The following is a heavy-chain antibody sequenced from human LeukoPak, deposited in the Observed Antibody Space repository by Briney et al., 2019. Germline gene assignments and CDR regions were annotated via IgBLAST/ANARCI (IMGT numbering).Heavy chain of an antibody. V-gene: IGHV3-21*01. CDR2: ISSSSSYI. Sequence: GGSLRLSCAASGFTFSSYSMTWVRQAPGKGLEWVSSISSSSSYIYYADSVKGRFTISRDNAGNSVYLQMNSLRAEDTALYYCARGPRLEAFDIWGQGTMLTVSS. D-gene: IGHD3-16*01. CDR1: GFTFSSYS. J-gene: IGHJ3*02. CDR3: ARGPRLEAFDI.